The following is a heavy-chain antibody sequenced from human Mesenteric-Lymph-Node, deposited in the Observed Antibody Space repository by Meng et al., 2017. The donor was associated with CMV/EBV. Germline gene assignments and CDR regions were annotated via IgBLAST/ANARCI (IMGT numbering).Heavy chain of an antibody. CDR3: ARALMWGLLD. CDR1: GGSISSHS. CDR2: IYYSGST. J-gene: IGHJ4*02. D-gene: IGHD2/OR15-2a*01. V-gene: IGHV4-59*11. Sequence: SETLSLTCTVSGGSISSHSWSWIRQLPGKGLEWIGYIYYSGSTNYNPSLKNRVTISVDTSKNQFSLKLRSVTTADTAMYCCARALMWGLLDWGQGTLVTVSS.